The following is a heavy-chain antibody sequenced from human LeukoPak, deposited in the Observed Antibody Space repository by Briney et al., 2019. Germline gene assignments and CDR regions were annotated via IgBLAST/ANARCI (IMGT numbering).Heavy chain of an antibody. Sequence: GGSLRLSCAASGYTFNDYYMSWVRQAPGKGLEWVGCIKSDSGGTDYAHSVKGRVTMSRDTANNSAYIQLNSLRADDTAVYYCARGSGSSWYFYFDCWGEGILITVS. D-gene: IGHD6-13*01. CDR1: GYTFNDYY. CDR3: ARGSGSSWYFYFDC. J-gene: IGHJ4*02. V-gene: IGHV3-20*04. CDR2: IKSDSGGT.